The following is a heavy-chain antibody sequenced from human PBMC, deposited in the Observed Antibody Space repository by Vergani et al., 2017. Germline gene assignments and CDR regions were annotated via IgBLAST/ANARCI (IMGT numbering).Heavy chain of an antibody. D-gene: IGHD2-15*01. CDR2: IYHSGST. J-gene: IGHJ6*02. CDR3: ARVPVCRGCYDDYYYGMDV. Sequence: QLQLQESGPGLVKPSETLSLTCTVSGGSISSSSYYWGWIRQPPGKGLEWIGYIYHSGSTYYNPSLKSRVTISVDRSKNQFSLKLSSVTAADTAVYYCARVPVCRGCYDDYYYGMDVWGQGTTVTVSS. CDR1: GGSISSSSYY. V-gene: IGHV4-39*07.